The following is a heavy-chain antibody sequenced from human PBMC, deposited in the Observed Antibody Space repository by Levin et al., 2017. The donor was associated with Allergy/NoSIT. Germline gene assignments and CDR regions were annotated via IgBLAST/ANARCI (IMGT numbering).Heavy chain of an antibody. D-gene: IGHD3-22*01. CDR1: GGSVSSGSYY. CDR2: IYYSGST. J-gene: IGHJ4*02. V-gene: IGHV4-61*01. Sequence: SETLSLTCTVSGGSVSSGSYYWSWIRQPPGKGLEWIGYIYYSGSTNYNPSLKSRVTISVDTSKNQFSLKLSSVTAADTAVYYCAREGGERVSANYYDSSGYFDYWGQGTLVTVSS. CDR3: AREGGERVSANYYDSSGYFDY.